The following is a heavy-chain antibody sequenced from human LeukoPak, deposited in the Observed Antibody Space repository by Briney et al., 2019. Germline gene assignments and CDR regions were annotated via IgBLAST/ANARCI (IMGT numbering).Heavy chain of an antibody. CDR3: TRYYYNNSGYRIPFDY. D-gene: IGHD3-22*01. CDR1: GLTFDDNG. Sequence: RCGGSLRPSCATPGLTFDDNGMTWVRQAPGKGRGWVFGIKWNGGSTADAGSVKGRFTISRDKAKNSLNLQMNSLRAEDTALYYCTRYYYNNSGYRIPFDYWGQGTLVTVSS. CDR2: IKWNGGST. J-gene: IGHJ4*02. V-gene: IGHV3-20*04.